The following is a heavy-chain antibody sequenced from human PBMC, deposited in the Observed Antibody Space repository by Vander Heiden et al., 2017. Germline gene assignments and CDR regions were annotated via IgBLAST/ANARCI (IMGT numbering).Heavy chain of an antibody. Sequence: QVQLQQWGAGLLKPSETLSLTCAVYGGSFSGYYWNWIRQPPGKGLEWIGEINHSGSTNYNPSLKSRVTIFVDTSKNQFSLRLTSVTAADTAVYYCARGRGIVVGPQYYFDYWGQGTLVTVSS. D-gene: IGHD2-2*01. J-gene: IGHJ4*02. CDR1: GGSFSGYY. CDR3: ARGRGIVVGPQYYFDY. CDR2: INHSGST. V-gene: IGHV4-34*01.